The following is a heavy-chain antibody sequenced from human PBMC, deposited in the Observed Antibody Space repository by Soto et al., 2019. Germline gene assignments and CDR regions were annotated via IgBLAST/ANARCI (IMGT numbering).Heavy chain of an antibody. J-gene: IGHJ4*02. CDR3: TSGIQLWLRRINNGYSG. CDR2: IIPMFGTA. Sequence: QVQLVQSGAEVKKPESSVKVSRKAPGGTFSTYAISWVRQAPGQGLEWMGGIIPMFGTANYAQRFQDRVTITADEYTHTVYMDLSSLRSEATAVYFCTSGIQLWLRRINNGYSGWGQGTLVTVSS. CDR1: GGTFSTYA. D-gene: IGHD5-18*01. V-gene: IGHV1-69*12.